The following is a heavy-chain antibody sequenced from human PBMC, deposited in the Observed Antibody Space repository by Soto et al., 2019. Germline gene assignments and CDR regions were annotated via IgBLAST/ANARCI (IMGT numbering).Heavy chain of an antibody. CDR3: ARDGCSGGSCYPGDAFDI. CDR1: GGSIISSSW. Sequence: SETLSLTCAVSGGSIISSSWWSWVRQPPGKGLEWIGEIYHSGSTNYNPSLKSRVTISVDKSKNQFSLKLSSVTAADTAVYYCARDGCSGGSCYPGDAFDIWGQGTMLTVSS. J-gene: IGHJ3*02. V-gene: IGHV4-4*02. D-gene: IGHD2-15*01. CDR2: IYHSGST.